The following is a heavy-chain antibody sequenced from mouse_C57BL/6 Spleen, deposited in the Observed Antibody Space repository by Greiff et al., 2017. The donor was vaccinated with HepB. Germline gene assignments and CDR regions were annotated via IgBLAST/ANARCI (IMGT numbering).Heavy chain of an antibody. V-gene: IGHV1-82*01. CDR3: ARSDTTVVPAFDY. CDR2: IYPGDGDT. Sequence: VQLQESGPELVKPGASVKISCKASGYAFSSSWMNWVKQRPGKGLEWIGRIYPGDGDTNYNGKFKGKATLTADKSSSTAYMQLSSLTSEDSAVYFCARSDTTVVPAFDYWGQGTTLTVSS. CDR1: GYAFSSSW. J-gene: IGHJ2*01. D-gene: IGHD1-1*01.